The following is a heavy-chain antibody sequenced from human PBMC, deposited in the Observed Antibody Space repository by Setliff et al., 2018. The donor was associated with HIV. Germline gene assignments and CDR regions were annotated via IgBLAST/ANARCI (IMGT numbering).Heavy chain of an antibody. CDR3: ASTYYNFWSGYRGIDY. D-gene: IGHD3-3*01. CDR2: IYTSGST. CDR1: GGSISSYY. J-gene: IGHJ4*02. Sequence: SSETLSLTCTVSGGSISSYYWSWIRQPPGKGLEWIGYIYTSGSTNYNPSLKSRVTISVDTSKNQFSLKLSSVTAADTAVYYCASTYYNFWSGYRGIDYWGQGTLVTVSS. V-gene: IGHV4-4*08.